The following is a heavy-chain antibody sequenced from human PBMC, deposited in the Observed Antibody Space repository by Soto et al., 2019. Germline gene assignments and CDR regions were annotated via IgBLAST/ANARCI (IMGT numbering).Heavy chain of an antibody. CDR2: ITYRGFT. CDR3: AGIPRGGTYWGWFGP. D-gene: IGHD1-26*01. CDR1: GGSVVTEASY. V-gene: IGHV4-61*08. J-gene: IGHJ5*02. Sequence: QVQLHESGPGVVKPSETLSLTCTVSGGSVVTEASYWAWIRQSPGKAPEWVAYITYRGFTKYNPSLGGRVTRSVDTANGQFSLSLQSGATADTAIYYCAGIPRGGTYWGWFGPWGQGTLVTVSS.